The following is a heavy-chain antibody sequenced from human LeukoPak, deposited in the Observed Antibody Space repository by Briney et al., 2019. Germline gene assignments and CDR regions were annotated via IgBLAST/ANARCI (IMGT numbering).Heavy chain of an antibody. CDR3: ARAGGTSWADY. D-gene: IGHD2-2*01. CDR1: GFTFRDYW. V-gene: IGHV3-7*01. Sequence: GGSLRLSCEASGFTFRDYWMTWVRQAPGKGLEWVANVKQDGTEKFYVDSVKGRYTISRDNGKNSLYLQMNRLRVEDTAIYYCARAGGTSWADYWGQGTLVADSS. J-gene: IGHJ4*02. CDR2: VKQDGTEK.